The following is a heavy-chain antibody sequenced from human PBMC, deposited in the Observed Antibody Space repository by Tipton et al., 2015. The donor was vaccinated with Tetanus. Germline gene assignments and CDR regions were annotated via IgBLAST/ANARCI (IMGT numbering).Heavy chain of an antibody. CDR1: GGSFSGYY. D-gene: IGHD5-12*01. CDR2: INHSGST. J-gene: IGHJ6*02. V-gene: IGHV4-34*01. Sequence: TLSLTCAVSGGSFSGYYWSWIRQAPGKGLEWIGEINHSGSTNYNPSLKSRVTMSVDTSKNQFSLRLSSVTAADTAVYYCARENGGYDYYYYYGMDVWGQGTTVTVSS. CDR3: ARENGGYDYYYYYGMDV.